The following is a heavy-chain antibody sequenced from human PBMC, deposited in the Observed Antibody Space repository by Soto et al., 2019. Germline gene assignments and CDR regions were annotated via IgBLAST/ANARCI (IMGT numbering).Heavy chain of an antibody. D-gene: IGHD6-19*01. CDR3: ARQYSIGWISYYYYGMDV. CDR1: GGSISSSSYY. CDR2: IYYSGST. V-gene: IGHV4-39*01. Sequence: PSETLSLTCTVSGGSISSSSYYWGWIRQPPVKGLEWIGSIYYSGSTYYNPSLKSRVTISVDTSKNQFSLKLSSVTAADTAVYYCARQYSIGWISYYYYGMDVWGQGTTVTVSS. J-gene: IGHJ6*02.